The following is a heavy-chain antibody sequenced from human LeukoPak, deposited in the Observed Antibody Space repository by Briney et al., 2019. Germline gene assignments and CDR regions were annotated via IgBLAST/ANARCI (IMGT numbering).Heavy chain of an antibody. D-gene: IGHD6-13*01. J-gene: IGHJ4*02. CDR2: IDTSGNT. CDR3: ARDQGAFYSRSWFDY. V-gene: IGHV4-4*07. Sequence: TPSETLSLTCTVSGDSYWSWIRQPAGKGLEGIGRIDTSGNTNHNPFLKSRVTMSVDTSKNQLSLNLRSVTAADTAVYYCARDQGAFYSRSWFDYWGQGTLVTVSS. CDR1: GDSY.